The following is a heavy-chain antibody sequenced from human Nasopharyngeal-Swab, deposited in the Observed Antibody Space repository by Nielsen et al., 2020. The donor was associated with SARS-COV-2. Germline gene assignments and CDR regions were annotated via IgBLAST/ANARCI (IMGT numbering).Heavy chain of an antibody. J-gene: IGHJ6*03. D-gene: IGHD4-17*01. V-gene: IGHV4-61*02. CDR2: IYTSGST. CDR3: ARGLRGVTTYYYYYYMDV. Sequence: TLSLTCTVSGGSISSGSYYWSWFRQPAGKGLEWIGRIYTSGSTNYNPSLKSRVTISVDTSKNQFSLKLSSVTAADTAVYYCARGLRGVTTYYYYYYMDVWGKGATVTVSS. CDR1: GGSISSGSYY.